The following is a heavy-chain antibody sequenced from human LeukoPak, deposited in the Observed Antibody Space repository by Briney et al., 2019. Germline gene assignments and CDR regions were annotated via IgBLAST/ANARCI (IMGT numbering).Heavy chain of an antibody. Sequence: SETLSLTCAVYGGSFSGYYWSWIRQPPGKGLEWTGEISHSGSTNYNPSLKSRVTISVDTSKNQFSLKLSSVTAADTAVYYCARALRDVVVPAARGYGMDVWGKGTTVTVSS. D-gene: IGHD2-2*01. J-gene: IGHJ6*04. V-gene: IGHV4-34*01. CDR1: GGSFSGYY. CDR3: ARALRDVVVPAARGYGMDV. CDR2: ISHSGST.